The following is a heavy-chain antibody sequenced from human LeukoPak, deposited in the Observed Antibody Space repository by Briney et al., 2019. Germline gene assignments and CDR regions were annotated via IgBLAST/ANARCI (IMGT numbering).Heavy chain of an antibody. CDR1: GYTLTELS. CDR3: ARNYYDSSGYYFDFNWFDP. D-gene: IGHD3-22*01. J-gene: IGHJ5*02. V-gene: IGHV1-24*01. Sequence: GASVKVSCKVSGYTLTELSMHWVRQAPGKGLEWMGGFDPEDGETIYAQKFQGRVTMTEDTSTDTAYMELSSLRSEDTAVYYCARNYYDSSGYYFDFNWFDPWGQGTLVTVSS. CDR2: FDPEDGET.